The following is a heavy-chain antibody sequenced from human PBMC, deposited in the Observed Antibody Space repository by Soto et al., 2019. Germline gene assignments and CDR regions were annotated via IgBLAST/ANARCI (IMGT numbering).Heavy chain of an antibody. Sequence: SETLSLTCTVSGGSISSYYWSWIRQPPGKGLEWIGYIYYSGSTNYNPSLKSRVTISVDTSKNQFSLKLSSVTAADTAVYYCARGNSSSSGVYYYYYMDVWGKGTTVTVSS. J-gene: IGHJ6*03. CDR3: ARGNSSSSGVYYYYYMDV. CDR2: IYYSGST. D-gene: IGHD6-6*01. V-gene: IGHV4-59*01. CDR1: GGSISSYY.